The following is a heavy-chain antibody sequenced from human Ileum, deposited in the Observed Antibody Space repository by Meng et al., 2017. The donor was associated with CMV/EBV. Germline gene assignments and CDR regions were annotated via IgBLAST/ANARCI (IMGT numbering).Heavy chain of an antibody. D-gene: IGHD3-10*01. Sequence: SARHGVRQASGKGREWVGRIKSKANSYATAYAASVKGRFTISRDDSKNTAYLQMNSLKTEDTAVYYCTRHEDLGSSYYYGSGGMDVWGQGTTVTVSS. CDR1: SA. CDR2: IKSKANSYAT. V-gene: IGHV3-73*01. J-gene: IGHJ6*02. CDR3: TRHEDLGSSYYYGSGGMDV.